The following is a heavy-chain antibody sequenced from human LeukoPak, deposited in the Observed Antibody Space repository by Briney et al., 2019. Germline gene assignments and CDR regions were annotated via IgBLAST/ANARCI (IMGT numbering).Heavy chain of an antibody. V-gene: IGHV3-23*01. Sequence: GGSLRLSCAASGFTFNSYNMNWVRQAPGKGLEWVSAISDSTGRTYYADSVKGRFTISRDNSKNTLYLQMNSLRTEDTAVYYCARYYDIPRGCDYWGQGTLVTVSS. CDR3: ARYYDIPRGCDY. J-gene: IGHJ4*02. D-gene: IGHD3-9*01. CDR1: GFTFNSYN. CDR2: ISDSTGRT.